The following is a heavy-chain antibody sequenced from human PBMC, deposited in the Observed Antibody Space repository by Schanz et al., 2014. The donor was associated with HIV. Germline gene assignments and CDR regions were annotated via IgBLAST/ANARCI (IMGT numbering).Heavy chain of an antibody. J-gene: IGHJ4*02. V-gene: IGHV1-2*02. CDR1: GYTFSRSA. Sequence: QVQLVQSGTEVAQPGASVKVSCKASGYTFSRSAISWVRQAPGQGLEWMGWISPDSGATDYAQNFQGRVTMTRHTSISTLYMELTSLRSDDTAVYYCVRHVNFLKTDFWGQGTLVTVSS. CDR2: ISPDSGAT. CDR3: VRHVNFLKTDF. D-gene: IGHD3-3*01.